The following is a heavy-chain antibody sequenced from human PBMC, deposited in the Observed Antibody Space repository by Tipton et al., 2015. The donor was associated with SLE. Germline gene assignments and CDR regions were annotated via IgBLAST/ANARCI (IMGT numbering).Heavy chain of an antibody. Sequence: TLSLTCTVSGVSISGSSYYWDWIRPPPGKGPEWIGRITNNGNTYSIPSLQSRVTMSVDTSKNHFSLKLSSVTAADTAVYYCARHDTNYGRNWFDPWGQGTLVTVSS. D-gene: IGHD2-8*01. CDR1: GVSISGSSYY. V-gene: IGHV4-39*01. CDR2: ITNNGNT. CDR3: ARHDTNYGRNWFDP. J-gene: IGHJ5*02.